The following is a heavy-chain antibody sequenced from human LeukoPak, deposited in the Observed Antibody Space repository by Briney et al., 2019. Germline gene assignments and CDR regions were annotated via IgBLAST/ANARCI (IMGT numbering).Heavy chain of an antibody. V-gene: IGHV3-7*01. Sequence: PGGSLRLSCAASGFTFSSYWMSWVRQAPGKGLEWVANIKQDGSEKYYVDSVKGRFTISRDNAKNSLYLQMNSPRAEDTAVYYCASESGFSGWYGGGYWGQGTLVTVSS. D-gene: IGHD6-19*01. CDR1: GFTFSSYW. CDR3: ASESGFSGWYGGGY. J-gene: IGHJ4*02. CDR2: IKQDGSEK.